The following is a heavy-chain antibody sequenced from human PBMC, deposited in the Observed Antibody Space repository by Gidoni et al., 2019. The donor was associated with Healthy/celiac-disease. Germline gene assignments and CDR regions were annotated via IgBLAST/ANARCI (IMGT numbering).Heavy chain of an antibody. CDR3: ARRGAYCGGDCYYLDY. CDR2: IYPGDSDT. D-gene: IGHD2-21*02. J-gene: IGHJ4*02. Sequence: EVQLVQSGAEVKKPGESLTISCKGSGYSFTSYWIGWVRQMPGKGLEWMGIIYPGDSDTRYSPSFQGQVTISADKSISTAYLQWSSLKASDTAMYYCARRGAYCGGDCYYLDYWGQGTLVTVSS. CDR1: GYSFTSYW. V-gene: IGHV5-51*01.